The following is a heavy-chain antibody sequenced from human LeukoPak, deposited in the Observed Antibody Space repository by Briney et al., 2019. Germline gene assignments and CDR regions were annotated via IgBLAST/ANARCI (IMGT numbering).Heavy chain of an antibody. Sequence: SCKASGYTLTGYYLHWVRQAPGKGLEWVAVIWSDGTEKYYADAVKGRFTISRDDSRKTVYLQMNRLRGEDTAVYYCARDAQRGFDYSNSLQYWGQGTLVTVSS. CDR2: IWSDGTEK. V-gene: IGHV3-33*01. CDR3: ARDAQRGFDYSNSLQY. CDR1: GYTLTGYY. J-gene: IGHJ4*02. D-gene: IGHD4-11*01.